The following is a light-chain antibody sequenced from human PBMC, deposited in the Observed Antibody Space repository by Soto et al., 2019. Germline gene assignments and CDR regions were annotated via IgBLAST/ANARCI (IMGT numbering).Light chain of an antibody. CDR2: EVT. J-gene: IGLJ2*01. Sequence: QSALTQPASVSGSPGQSITISCTGTSSDVGRYNYVSWYQQHPGKAPKLLIYEVTNRPSEVSNRFSASKSGSTASLTISGLQAEDEADYYCTSYTGTHTVVFGGGTKLTVL. V-gene: IGLV2-14*01. CDR1: SSDVGRYNY. CDR3: TSYTGTHTVV.